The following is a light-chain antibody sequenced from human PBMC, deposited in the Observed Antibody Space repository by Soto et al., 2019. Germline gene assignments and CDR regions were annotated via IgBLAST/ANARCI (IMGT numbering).Light chain of an antibody. CDR3: QHRHFIQYT. CDR2: AAS. J-gene: IGKJ2*01. V-gene: IGKV1-39*01. Sequence: DIQMTQFPSSLSASVGDRVTITCRASQTISSYLNWYQRKPGKAPKLLIYAASGLESGAPSRFSGSGSGTDFTLTISSLQQEDFETYYCQHRHFIQYTFRQGTKVDTK. CDR1: QTISSY.